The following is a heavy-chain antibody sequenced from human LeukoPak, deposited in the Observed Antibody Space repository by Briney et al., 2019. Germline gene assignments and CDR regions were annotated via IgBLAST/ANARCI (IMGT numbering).Heavy chain of an antibody. CDR3: ARGRHYDFWSGPNNYYYYYGMDV. D-gene: IGHD3-3*01. V-gene: IGHV1-8*01. CDR2: MNPNSGNT. J-gene: IGHJ6*02. CDR1: GYTFTSYD. Sequence: ASVKVSCKASGYTFTSYDINWVRQATGQGLEWMGWMNPNSGNTGYAQEFRGRVTMTRNTSISTAYMELSSLRSEGTAVYYCARGRHYDFWSGPNNYYYYYGMDVWGQGTTVTVSS.